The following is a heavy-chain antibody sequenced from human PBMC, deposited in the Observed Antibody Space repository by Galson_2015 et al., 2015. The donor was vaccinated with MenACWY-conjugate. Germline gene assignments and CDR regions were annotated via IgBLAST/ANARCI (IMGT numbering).Heavy chain of an antibody. CDR2: IKSKTDGGTT. CDR3: TTTRGGVVAGNFEFDY. CDR1: GFTFSNAW. J-gene: IGHJ4*02. D-gene: IGHD2-15*01. Sequence: SLRLSCAASGFTFSNAWMSWVRQAPGKGLEWVGRIKSKTDGGTTDYAAPVKGRFTISRDDSKNTLYLQMNSLKTEDTAVYYCTTTRGGVVAGNFEFDYWGQETLVTVSS. V-gene: IGHV3-15*01.